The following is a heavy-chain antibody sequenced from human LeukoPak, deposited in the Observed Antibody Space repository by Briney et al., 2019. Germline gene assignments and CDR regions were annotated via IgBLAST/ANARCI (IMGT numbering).Heavy chain of an antibody. CDR3: ARQGSGRAFDI. CDR2: MFYNVST. V-gene: IGHV4-59*08. Sequence: PSETQSLTCTVSGGSISSYYWNWIRQSPGKGVEWIAYMFYNVSTNYSPSLKSRVTISVDTSKNQFSLKLISVTAADTAVYFCARQGSGRAFDIWGQGTMVTVSS. J-gene: IGHJ3*02. CDR1: GGSISSYY.